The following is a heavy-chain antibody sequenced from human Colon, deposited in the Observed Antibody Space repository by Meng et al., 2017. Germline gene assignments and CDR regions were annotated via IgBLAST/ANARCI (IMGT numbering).Heavy chain of an antibody. D-gene: IGHD3-22*01. CDR1: GYPISSGYY. V-gene: IGHV4-38-2*02. CDR3: ARDEVWRGYYDSSGYSYFDY. Sequence: SEPRSLPVTVPGYPISSGYYCGWIRQPPGKGLEWIGSIYHSGSTYYNPSLKSRVTISVDTSKNQFSLKLSSVTAADTAVYYCARDEVWRGYYDSSGYSYFDYWGQGTLVTVSS. CDR2: IYHSGST. J-gene: IGHJ4*02.